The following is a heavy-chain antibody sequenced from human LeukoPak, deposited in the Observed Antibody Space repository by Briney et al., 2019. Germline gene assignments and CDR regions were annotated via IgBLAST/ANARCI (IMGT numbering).Heavy chain of an antibody. J-gene: IGHJ3*02. CDR3: AKDFPVSGFKPNAFDI. CDR2: ISGSGGST. Sequence: SGGSLRLSCAASGFTFSSYAMSWVRQAPGKGLEWVSAISGSGGSTYYADSVKGRLTISRDNYMNTVSLQMNSLRAEDTAVYYCAKDFPVSGFKPNAFDIWGQGTMVTVSS. D-gene: IGHD3-10*01. V-gene: IGHV3-23*01. CDR1: GFTFSSYA.